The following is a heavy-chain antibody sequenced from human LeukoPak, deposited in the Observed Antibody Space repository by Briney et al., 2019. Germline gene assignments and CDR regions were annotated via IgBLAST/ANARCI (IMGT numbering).Heavy chain of an antibody. J-gene: IGHJ3*02. Sequence: SETLSLTCIVSGGSIRSNYWSWIRQPPGKGLEWIGYIYNSGSTNYNPSLKSRVTISVDTSKNQFSLKLSAVTAADTAVYYCARFLRGATNALEIWGQGTMVTVSS. CDR1: GGSIRSNY. CDR3: ARFLRGATNALEI. D-gene: IGHD1-26*01. CDR2: IYNSGST. V-gene: IGHV4-59*01.